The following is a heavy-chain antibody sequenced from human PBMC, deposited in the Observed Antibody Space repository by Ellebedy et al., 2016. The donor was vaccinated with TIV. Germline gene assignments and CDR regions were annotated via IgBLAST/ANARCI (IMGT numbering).Heavy chain of an antibody. CDR2: INDGNGNT. D-gene: IGHD5-18*01. CDR3: AKQGGYSYGSPFDY. J-gene: IGHJ4*02. CDR1: GYTFTTYA. V-gene: IGHV1-3*01. Sequence: AASVKVSCKASGYTFTTYAMHWVRQAPGQRLEWMAWINDGNGNTKYSQKFQGRVTITRDTSATTVYMELSSLRSEDTAVYYCAKQGGYSYGSPFDYWGQGTLVTVSS.